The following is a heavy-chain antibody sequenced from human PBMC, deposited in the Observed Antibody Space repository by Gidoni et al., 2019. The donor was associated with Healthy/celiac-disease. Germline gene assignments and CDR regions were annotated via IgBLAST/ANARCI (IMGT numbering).Heavy chain of an antibody. V-gene: IGHV4-61*02. Sequence: QVQLQESGPGLLTPSPTLSLTCTVSGGSLSSGRYYWRWIRQTAGTGLEWIGRIYTSGSTNYNPSLKSRVTISVDTSKNQFSLKLSSVTAADTAVYYCARVTWDLTGMDVWGQGTTVTVSS. D-gene: IGHD2-21*02. CDR3: ARVTWDLTGMDV. CDR1: GGSLSSGRYY. CDR2: IYTSGST. J-gene: IGHJ6*02.